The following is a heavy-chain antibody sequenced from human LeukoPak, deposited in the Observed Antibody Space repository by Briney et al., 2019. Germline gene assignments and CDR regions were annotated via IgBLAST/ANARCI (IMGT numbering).Heavy chain of an antibody. V-gene: IGHV3-23*01. D-gene: IGHD5-18*01. CDR2: ISGSGGST. CDR3: ANLPNTAMAYFDY. J-gene: IGHJ4*02. CDR1: GFTFSSYA. Sequence: GGSLRLSCAASGFTFSSYAMSWVRQAPGKGLEWVSAISGSGGSTYYADSVKGRFTISRDNSKNTLHLQMNSLRAEDTAVYYCANLPNTAMAYFDYWGQGTLVTVSS.